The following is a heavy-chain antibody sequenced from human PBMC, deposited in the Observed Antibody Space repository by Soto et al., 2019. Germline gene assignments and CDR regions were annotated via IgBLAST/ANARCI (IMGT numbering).Heavy chain of an antibody. Sequence: EVQLVESGGGLVHTGESLRLSCAASGFTFSDHYMDWVRQAPGKGLEWVGRSRNKANSYTTEYAASVKGRFTVSRDDSKNSLYLQMNSLKTEDTAVYYCVKGDYDSGAFYNTGVYWGQGTLVTVSS. CDR2: SRNKANSYTT. D-gene: IGHD3-22*01. V-gene: IGHV3-72*01. CDR1: GFTFSDHY. J-gene: IGHJ4*02. CDR3: VKGDYDSGAFYNTGVY.